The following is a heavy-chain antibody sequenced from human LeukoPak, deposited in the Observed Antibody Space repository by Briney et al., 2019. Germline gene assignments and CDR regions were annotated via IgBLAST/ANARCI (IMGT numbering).Heavy chain of an antibody. CDR2: IKQDGSEK. CDR1: GFTFSSYW. V-gene: IGHV3-7*01. CDR3: AREGGPAATYYYYYYMDV. J-gene: IGHJ6*03. Sequence: PGGSLRLSCAASGFTFSSYWMNWVRQAPGKGLEWVANIKQDGSEKYYVDSVKGRFTISRDNAKNSLYLQMNSLRAEDTAVYYCAREGGPAATYYYYYYMDVWGKGTTVTVSS. D-gene: IGHD2-2*01.